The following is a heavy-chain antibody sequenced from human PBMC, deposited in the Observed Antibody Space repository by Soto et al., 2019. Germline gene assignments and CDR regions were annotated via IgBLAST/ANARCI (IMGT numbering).Heavy chain of an antibody. CDR2: IYPGDSDT. CDR3: ARRNYYGSGSYQMGWFDP. J-gene: IGHJ5*02. D-gene: IGHD3-10*01. Sequence: GESLKISCKGSGCSFTSYWIGWVRQMPGKGLEWMGIIYPGDSDTRYSPSFQGQVTISADKSISTAYLQWSSLKASDTAMYYCARRNYYGSGSYQMGWFDPWGQGTLVTVSS. V-gene: IGHV5-51*01. CDR1: GCSFTSYW.